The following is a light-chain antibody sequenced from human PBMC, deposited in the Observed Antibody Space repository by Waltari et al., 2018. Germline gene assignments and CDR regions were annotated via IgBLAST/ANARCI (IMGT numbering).Light chain of an antibody. J-gene: IGKJ3*01. V-gene: IGKV3-15*01. CDR3: QQYNTWPLS. CDR2: GAS. CDR1: QSFDND. Sequence: PPPRRASQSFDNDLAWYKQKPGQAPSVVIYGASTRATGVPGRFSGGGSGTEFTLTISSLQSEDFAVYYCQQYNTWPLSVGPGTTVDIK.